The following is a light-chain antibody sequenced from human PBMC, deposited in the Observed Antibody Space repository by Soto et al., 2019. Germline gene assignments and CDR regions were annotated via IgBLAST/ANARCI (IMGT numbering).Light chain of an antibody. V-gene: IGLV1-44*01. CDR2: RSD. CDR3: AAWDDSRYGVV. J-gene: IGLJ2*01. Sequence: QSVLTQSPSASGTPEQRVIIACSGSSSNIGSNHVNWYRHLPGAAPKLLIFRSDQRPSGVPDRFSGSKSGTTASLAISGLQSGDEADYYCAAWDDSRYGVVFGGGTKLTVL. CDR1: SSNIGSNH.